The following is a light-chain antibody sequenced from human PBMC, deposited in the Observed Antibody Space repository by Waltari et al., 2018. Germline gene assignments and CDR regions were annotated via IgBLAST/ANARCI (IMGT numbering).Light chain of an antibody. CDR1: QGIANY. CDR3: QQLNTYFPLT. CDR2: GAS. J-gene: IGKJ4*01. Sequence: IQLTQSPSSLSASVGDTVTITCRASQGIANYLAWYQQKPGKPPNLLIYGASTLQSGDPSRFSGSGSATRFTLTINSLQPEDFATYYCQQLNTYFPLTFGGGTKVEIK. V-gene: IGKV1-9*01.